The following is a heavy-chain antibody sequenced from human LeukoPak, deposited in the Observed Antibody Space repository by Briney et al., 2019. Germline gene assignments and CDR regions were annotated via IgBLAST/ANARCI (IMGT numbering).Heavy chain of an antibody. CDR1: GFTFSSYS. D-gene: IGHD3-9*01. V-gene: IGHV3-21*01. J-gene: IGHJ6*03. Sequence: PGGSLRLSCAASGFTFSSYSMNWVRQAPGKGLEWVSSISSSSSYIYYADSVKGRFTISRDNAKNSLYLQMNSLRAEDTAVYYCARDHFDWDYMDVWGKGTTVTVSS. CDR2: ISSSSSYI. CDR3: ARDHFDWDYMDV.